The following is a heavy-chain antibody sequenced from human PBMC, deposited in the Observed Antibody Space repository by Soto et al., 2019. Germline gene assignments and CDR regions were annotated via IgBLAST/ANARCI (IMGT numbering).Heavy chain of an antibody. J-gene: IGHJ6*02. CDR2: VSESGRST. CDR3: AKDRRGVMDV. CDR1: GCTFSNYD. D-gene: IGHD3-10*01. Sequence: EVQLLESGGGLVQPGGSLRLSCAASGCTFSNYDMSWVRQAPEKGLEWVSAVSESGRSTYYADSVKGRFTISRDNSKNTLYLQMNSLRAEDTAVYFCAKDRRGVMDVWGQGTTVTVSS. V-gene: IGHV3-23*01.